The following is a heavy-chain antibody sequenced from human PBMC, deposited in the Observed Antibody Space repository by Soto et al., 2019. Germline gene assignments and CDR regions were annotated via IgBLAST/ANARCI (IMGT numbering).Heavy chain of an antibody. V-gene: IGHV3-30*18. Sequence: QVQLVESGGGVVQPGRSLRLSCAASGFTFSNYGMHWVRQAPGKGLEWVAVISYDGSNKYYADSVKGRFTISRDNSKNTLYLQMNSLRTEDTAVYYCAKGLGLKWLRYGMDVWGQGTTVTVSS. CDR2: ISYDGSNK. D-gene: IGHD5-12*01. CDR1: GFTFSNYG. CDR3: AKGLGLKWLRYGMDV. J-gene: IGHJ6*02.